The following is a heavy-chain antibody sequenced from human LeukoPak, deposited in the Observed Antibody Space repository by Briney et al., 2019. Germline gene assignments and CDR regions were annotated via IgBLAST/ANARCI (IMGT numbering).Heavy chain of an antibody. D-gene: IGHD3-3*01. V-gene: IGHV1-8*02. Sequence: ASVKVSCKASGYTFTSYDINWVRQATGQGLEWMGWMNPNSGNTGYAQKLQGRVTMTTDTSTSTAYMELRSLRSDDTAVYYCARILLYDFWSGYSDYWGQGTLVTVSS. CDR3: ARILLYDFWSGYSDY. J-gene: IGHJ4*02. CDR1: GYTFTSYD. CDR2: MNPNSGNT.